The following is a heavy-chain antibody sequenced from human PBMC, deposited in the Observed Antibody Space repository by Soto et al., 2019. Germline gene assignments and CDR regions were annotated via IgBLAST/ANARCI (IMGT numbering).Heavy chain of an antibody. CDR1: GYTFTSYD. V-gene: IGHV1-8*01. CDR2: MNPNSGNT. CDR3: ARGMDSGYDYVRYFQH. J-gene: IGHJ1*01. Sequence: QVQLVQSGAEVKKPGASVKVSCKASGYTFTSYDINWVRQATGQGLEWMGWMNPNSGNTGYAQKFQGRVTMTRNTSISTAYMELSSLRSEDTAVYYCARGMDSGYDYVRYFQHWGQGTLVTVSS. D-gene: IGHD5-12*01.